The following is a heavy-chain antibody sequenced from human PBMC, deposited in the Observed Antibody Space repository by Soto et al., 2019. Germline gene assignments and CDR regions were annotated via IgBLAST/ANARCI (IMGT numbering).Heavy chain of an antibody. CDR1: GGSISSGGYY. V-gene: IGHV4-31*03. D-gene: IGHD2-2*01. Sequence: TSETLSLTCTVSGGSISSGGYYWSWIRQHPGKGLEWIGYIYYSGSTYYNPSLKSRVTISVDTSKNQFSLKLSSVTAADTAVYYCARVLGSDIVVVPAAPVMDVWGQGTTVTVSS. J-gene: IGHJ6*02. CDR2: IYYSGST. CDR3: ARVLGSDIVVVPAAPVMDV.